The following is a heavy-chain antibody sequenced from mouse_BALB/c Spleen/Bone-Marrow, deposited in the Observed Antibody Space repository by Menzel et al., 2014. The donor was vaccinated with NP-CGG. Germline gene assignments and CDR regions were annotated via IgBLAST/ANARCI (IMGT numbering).Heavy chain of an antibody. J-gene: IGHJ3*01. D-gene: IGHD2-1*01. V-gene: IGHV4-1*02. CDR1: GFDFSRYW. CDR2: ISPDSSTI. Sequence: EVKLMESGGGLVQPGGSLKLSCAASGFDFSRYWVSWVRQAPGKGLEWIGEISPDSSTINYTPSLKDKFIISRDNAKNTLYLQMSKVRSEDTALYYCARLGNYGWFAYWGQGTLVTVSA. CDR3: ARLGNYGWFAY.